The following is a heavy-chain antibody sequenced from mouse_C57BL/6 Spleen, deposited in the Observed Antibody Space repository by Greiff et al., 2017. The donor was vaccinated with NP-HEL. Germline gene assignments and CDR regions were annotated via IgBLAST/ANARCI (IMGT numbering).Heavy chain of an antibody. Sequence: VQLKESGPELVKPGASVKISCKASGYSFTGYYMNWVKQSPEKSLEWIGEINPSTGGTTYNQKIKAKATLTVDKSSSTAYMQLKSLTSEDSAVYYCAIKYGYYAMDYWGQGTSVTVSS. CDR2: INPSTGGT. CDR3: AIKYGYYAMDY. J-gene: IGHJ4*01. CDR1: GYSFTGYY. V-gene: IGHV1-42*01. D-gene: IGHD1-1*02.